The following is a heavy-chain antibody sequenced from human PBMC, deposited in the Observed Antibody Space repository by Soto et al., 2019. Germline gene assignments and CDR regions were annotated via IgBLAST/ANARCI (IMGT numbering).Heavy chain of an antibody. CDR3: AREGIAVAGTGYYYYGMDA. D-gene: IGHD6-19*01. CDR1: GGTFSSYA. J-gene: IGHJ6*02. CDR2: IIPIFGTA. Sequence: QVQLVQSGAEVKKPGSSVKVSCKASGGTFSSYAISWVRQAPGQGLEWMGGIIPIFGTANYAQKFQGRVTITADESTSTAYMELSSLSSEDTAVYYCAREGIAVAGTGYYYYGMDARGQGTTVTVSS. V-gene: IGHV1-69*01.